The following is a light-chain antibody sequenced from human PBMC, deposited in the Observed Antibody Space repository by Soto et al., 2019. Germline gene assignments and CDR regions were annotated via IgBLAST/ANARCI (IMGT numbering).Light chain of an antibody. CDR2: GAS. J-gene: IGKJ1*01. CDR1: QSVSSN. V-gene: IGKV3-15*01. Sequence: EIVMTQSPGTLSVSPGERVTLSCRASQSVSSNLAWYQQKPGQAPRLLIHGASTRATGIPARFSGSGSGTEFTLTISSLQSEDFAVYHCQQYNNWPQTFGQGTKVEIK. CDR3: QQYNNWPQT.